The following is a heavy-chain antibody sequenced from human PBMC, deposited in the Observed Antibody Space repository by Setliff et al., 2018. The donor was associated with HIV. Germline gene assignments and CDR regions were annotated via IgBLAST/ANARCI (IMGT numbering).Heavy chain of an antibody. V-gene: IGHV4-34*01. Sequence: KTSETLSLTCTVYGGSFSNYYTNWIRQPPGKGLEWIGELSPSGTTRSNPSLQSRVTISLDTSNNQFSLKLTSVTAADMGVYYCARGRKKTLAVSGTRYFDFWGQGTLVTVSS. CDR3: ARGRKKTLAVSGTRYFDF. J-gene: IGHJ4*02. CDR2: LSPSGTT. CDR1: GGSFSNYY. D-gene: IGHD6-19*01.